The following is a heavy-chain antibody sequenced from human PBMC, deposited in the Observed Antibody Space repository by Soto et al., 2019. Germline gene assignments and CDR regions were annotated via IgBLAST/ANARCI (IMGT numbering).Heavy chain of an antibody. CDR1: GFTFWNYA. V-gene: IGHV3-23*01. D-gene: IGHD2-21*01. CDR2: IGTSGTPT. J-gene: IGHJ6*02. CDR3: TRILWSSRRDALDI. Sequence: PGGSLRLSCIASGFTFWNYAMAWVRQAPGEGLEWVSAIGTSGTPTLYADSVKSRFTISRDDSRNTVSLQMNSLGVEDTATYYCTRILWSSRRDALDIWGQGTTVTASS.